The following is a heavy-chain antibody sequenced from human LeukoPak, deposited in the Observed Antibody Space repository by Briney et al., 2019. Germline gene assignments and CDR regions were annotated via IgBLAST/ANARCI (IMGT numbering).Heavy chain of an antibody. CDR3: ARDRRGYCSSTSCLYYYYMDV. Sequence: ASVKVSCKASGGTFSSYAISWVRQAPGQGLEWMGGIIPIFGTANYAQKFQGRVTITTDESTSTAYMELSSLRSEDTAVYYCARDRRGYCSSTSCLYYYYMDVWGKGTTVTVSS. V-gene: IGHV1-69*05. CDR1: GGTFSSYA. CDR2: IIPIFGTA. J-gene: IGHJ6*03. D-gene: IGHD2-2*01.